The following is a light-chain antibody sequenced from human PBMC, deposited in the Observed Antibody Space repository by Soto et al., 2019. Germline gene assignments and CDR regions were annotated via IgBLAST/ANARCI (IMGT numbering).Light chain of an antibody. CDR3: QQYSDTSGA. J-gene: IGKJ1*01. Sequence: EIVMTQSPATLSVSPGERATLSCRASQSVSSNLAWYQQKPGQAPSLLIYDISARATGIPTRFSGSGSGTEFTLTISSLQSEDFPVYYCQQYSDTSGAFGQGTRVEIK. CDR2: DIS. CDR1: QSVSSN. V-gene: IGKV3D-15*01.